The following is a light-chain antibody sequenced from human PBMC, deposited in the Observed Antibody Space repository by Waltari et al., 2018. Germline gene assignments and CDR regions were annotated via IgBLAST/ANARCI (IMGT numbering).Light chain of an antibody. J-gene: IGLJ2*01. V-gene: IGLV2-23*01. CDR3: CSYAGSSILV. CDR2: EGS. Sequence: QSALAQPASVSGSPGQSITISCTGTKRDVGSYNLVSWYQQHPGKAPKLMIYEGSKRPSGVSNRFSGSKSGNTASLTISGLQAEDEADYYCCSYAGSSILVFGGGTKLTVL. CDR1: KRDVGSYNL.